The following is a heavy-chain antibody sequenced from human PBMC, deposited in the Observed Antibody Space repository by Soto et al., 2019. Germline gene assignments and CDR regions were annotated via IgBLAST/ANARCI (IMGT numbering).Heavy chain of an antibody. J-gene: IGHJ6*02. CDR1: GFTFSSYG. Sequence: GGSMRLSCAASGFTFSSYGMHWVRQAPGKGLEWVAVIWYDGSNKYYADSVKGRFTISRDNSKNTLYLQMNSLRAEDTAVYDCARDRGSSGYGDYDYGVDGWGQGTTVTV. V-gene: IGHV3-33*01. D-gene: IGHD6-13*01. CDR2: IWYDGSNK. CDR3: ARDRGSSGYGDYDYGVDG.